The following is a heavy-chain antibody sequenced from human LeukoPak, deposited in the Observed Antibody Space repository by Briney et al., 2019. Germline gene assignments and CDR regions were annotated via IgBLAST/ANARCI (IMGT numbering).Heavy chain of an antibody. Sequence: PSETLSLTCAVSDGSISSSNWWSWVRQPPGKGLEWIGEIYHSGSTNYNPSLKSRVTISVDKSKNQFSLKLSSVTAADTAVYYCARAGENAYSSNPFDPWGQGTLVTVSS. CDR1: DGSISSSNW. J-gene: IGHJ5*02. CDR3: ARAGENAYSSNPFDP. CDR2: IYHSGST. D-gene: IGHD6-13*01. V-gene: IGHV4-4*02.